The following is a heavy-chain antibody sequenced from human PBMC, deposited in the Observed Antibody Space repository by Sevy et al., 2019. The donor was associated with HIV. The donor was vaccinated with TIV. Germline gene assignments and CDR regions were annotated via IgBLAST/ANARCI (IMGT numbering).Heavy chain of an antibody. V-gene: IGHV3-23*01. J-gene: IGHJ4*02. CDR1: GFNFNIYS. CDR2: LSFGCGRI. D-gene: IGHD2-8*01. CDR3: AREGCTKPHDY. Sequence: GGSLRLACVASGFNFNIYSFSWVRQAPGKGLEWVSTLSFGCGRINYADSVQGRFTISRDDSKKTLYLEMHSLRVEDTAGYYCAREGCTKPHDYWGQGTLVTVSS.